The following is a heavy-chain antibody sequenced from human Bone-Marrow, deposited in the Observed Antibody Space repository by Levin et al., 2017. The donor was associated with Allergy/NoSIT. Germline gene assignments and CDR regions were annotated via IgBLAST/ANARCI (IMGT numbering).Heavy chain of an antibody. V-gene: IGHV3-9*01. D-gene: IGHD7-27*01. CDR1: GFTFDECA. CDR3: ARVNAPELGIHQNYGMDV. Sequence: GGSLRLSCAASGFTFDECAMHWVRQAPGKGLEWVSGISWNRGSIGYADSVKGRFTISRDNAKNSLYLQMTSLRPEDTALYYCARVNAPELGIHQNYGMDVWGQGTTVTVSS. CDR2: ISWNRGSI. J-gene: IGHJ6*02.